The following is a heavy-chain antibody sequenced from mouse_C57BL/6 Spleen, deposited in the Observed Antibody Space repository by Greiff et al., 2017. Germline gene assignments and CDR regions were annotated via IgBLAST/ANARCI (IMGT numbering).Heavy chain of an antibody. V-gene: IGHV5-6*01. D-gene: IGHD2-2*01. CDR2: ISSGGSYT. CDR3: ARRVTGGFAY. J-gene: IGHJ3*01. CDR1: GFTFSSYG. Sequence: DVHLVESGGDLVKPGGSLKLSCAASGFTFSSYGMSWVRQTPDKRLEWVATISSGGSYTYYPDSVKGRFTISRDNAKNTLYLQMSSLKSEDTAMYYCARRVTGGFAYWGQGTLVTVSA.